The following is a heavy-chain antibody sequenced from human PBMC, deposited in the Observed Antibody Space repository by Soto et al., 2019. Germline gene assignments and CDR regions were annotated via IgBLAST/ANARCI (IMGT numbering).Heavy chain of an antibody. CDR3: ARGFYDSGGYSSPFDY. CDR1: GGSISSSDY. CDR2: IYYTGST. V-gene: IGHV4-61*01. Sequence: SETLSLTCTVSGGSISSSDYWNWIRQPPGKGLEWIGSIYYTGSTNYNPSLKSRVTISVDTSRNQFSLNLNSVTAADTAVYYCARGFYDSGGYSSPFDYWGQGTLVTVSS. D-gene: IGHD3-22*01. J-gene: IGHJ4*02.